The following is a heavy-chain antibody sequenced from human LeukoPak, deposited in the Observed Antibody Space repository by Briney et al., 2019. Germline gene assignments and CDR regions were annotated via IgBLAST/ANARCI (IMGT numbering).Heavy chain of an antibody. D-gene: IGHD2-15*01. CDR1: GFTFSNAW. CDR3: TTVCSGGSCFGNFDY. J-gene: IGHJ4*02. Sequence: PGGTLRLSCAASGFTFSNAWMSWVRQAPGKGLEWVGRIKSKTDGGTTDYAAPVKGRFTISRDDSKNTLYLQMNSLKTEDTAVYYCTTVCSGGSCFGNFDYWGQGTLVTVSS. V-gene: IGHV3-15*01. CDR2: IKSKTDGGTT.